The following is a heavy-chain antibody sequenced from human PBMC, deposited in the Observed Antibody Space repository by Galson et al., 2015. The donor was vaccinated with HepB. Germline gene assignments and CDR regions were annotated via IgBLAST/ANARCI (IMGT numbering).Heavy chain of an antibody. CDR1: GYTFSNYI. V-gene: IGHV1-18*01. CDR3: ARGIGATGEIDY. J-gene: IGHJ4*02. D-gene: IGHD7-27*01. CDR2: ISAYSGKT. Sequence: SVKVSCKASGYTFSNYIINWVRQAPGQGLEWMGWISAYSGKTNFAQKFQGRVTLTMDTSKSTAYMELRTLRSDDTAVYYCARGIGATGEIDYWARGTLVTVSS.